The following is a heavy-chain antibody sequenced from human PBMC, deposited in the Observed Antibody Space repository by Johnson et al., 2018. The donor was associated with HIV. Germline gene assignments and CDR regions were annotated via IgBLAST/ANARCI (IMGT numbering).Heavy chain of an antibody. J-gene: IGHJ3*01. Sequence: VQLVESGGGVVQPGRSLRLSCAASGFTFDDYAMHWVRQAPGKGLEWVSGISWNSGSIGYADSVKGRFTISRDNAKNSVYLQMNSLRAEDTALYYCASSRANDYGIPDAFPVWGQGTMVTVSS. V-gene: IGHV3-9*01. D-gene: IGHD4-17*01. CDR2: ISWNSGSI. CDR3: ASSRANDYGIPDAFPV. CDR1: GFTFDDYA.